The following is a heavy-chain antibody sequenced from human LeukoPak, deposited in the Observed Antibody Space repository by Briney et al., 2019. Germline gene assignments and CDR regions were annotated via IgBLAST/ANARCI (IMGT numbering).Heavy chain of an antibody. V-gene: IGHV3-21*01. Sequence: PGGSLRLSCAASGFTFSSYSMNWVRQAPGKGLEWVSSISSSSSYIYYADSVKGRFTISRDNAKNSLYLQMNRLRAEDTAVYYCARAGYSGSYRGAFDIWGQGTMVTVSS. D-gene: IGHD1-26*01. CDR3: ARAGYSGSYRGAFDI. J-gene: IGHJ3*02. CDR2: ISSSSSYI. CDR1: GFTFSSYS.